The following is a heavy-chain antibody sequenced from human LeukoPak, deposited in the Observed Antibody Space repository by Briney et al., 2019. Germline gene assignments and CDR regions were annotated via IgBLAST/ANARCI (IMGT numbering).Heavy chain of an antibody. CDR3: ARVKKGYSSGWYDFDY. Sequence: GASVKVSCKASGGTFSSYAISWVRQAPGQGLEWMGGIIPIFGTANYAQKFQGRVTITADKSTSTAYMELRSLRSDDTAVYYCARVKKGYSSGWYDFDYWGQGTLVTVSS. CDR1: GGTFSSYA. CDR2: IIPIFGTA. J-gene: IGHJ4*02. V-gene: IGHV1-69*06. D-gene: IGHD6-19*01.